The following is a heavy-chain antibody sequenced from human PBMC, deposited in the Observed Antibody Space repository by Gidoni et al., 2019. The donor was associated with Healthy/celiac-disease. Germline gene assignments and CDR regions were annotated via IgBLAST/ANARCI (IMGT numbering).Heavy chain of an antibody. CDR3: ARDIKRYSSGWYQVSLDY. J-gene: IGHJ4*02. CDR1: GGTFSSYA. V-gene: IGHV1-69*01. D-gene: IGHD6-19*01. Sequence: QVQLVQSGAEVKEPGSSVKVSCKASGGTFSSYAISWVRQAPGQGLEWMGGIIPIFGTANYAQKFQGRVTITADESTSTAYMELSSLRSEDTAVYYCARDIKRYSSGWYQVSLDYWGQGTLVTVSS. CDR2: IIPIFGTA.